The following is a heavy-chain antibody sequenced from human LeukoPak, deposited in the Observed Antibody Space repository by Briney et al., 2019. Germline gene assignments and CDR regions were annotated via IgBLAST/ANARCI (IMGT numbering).Heavy chain of an antibody. Sequence: SETLPLTCTVSGGSISNYYWSWIRQPPGKGLEWIGYIYYSGSTNYNPSLKSRVTISVDTSKNQYSLKLSSVTAADTAVYYCARDRSGWYGNYFDYWGQGTLLTVSS. V-gene: IGHV4-59*01. CDR2: IYYSGST. D-gene: IGHD6-19*01. J-gene: IGHJ4*02. CDR3: ARDRSGWYGNYFDY. CDR1: GGSISNYY.